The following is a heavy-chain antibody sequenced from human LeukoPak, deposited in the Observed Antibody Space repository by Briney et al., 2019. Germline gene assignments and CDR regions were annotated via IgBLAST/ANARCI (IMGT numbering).Heavy chain of an antibody. CDR3: ASGAQSDY. V-gene: IGHV3-48*03. CDR2: IGASGISGSNI. CDR1: GFTFSSFE. Sequence: GGPLRLSCAASGFTFSSFEMNWVRQAPGKGLEWVSRIGASGISGSNIYYADSVRGRFTISRDNAKNSLYLQMNSLRAEDTAVYYCASGAQSDYWGQGTLVTASS. J-gene: IGHJ4*02. D-gene: IGHD1-26*01.